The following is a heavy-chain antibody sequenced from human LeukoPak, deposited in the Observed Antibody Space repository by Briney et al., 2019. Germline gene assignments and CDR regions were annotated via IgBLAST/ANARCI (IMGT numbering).Heavy chain of an antibody. CDR1: GYTFTSYD. Sequence: ASVKVSCTASGYTFTSYDINWVRQATGQGLEWMGWMNPNSGNTGYAQKFQGRVTMTRNTSISTAYMELSSLRSEDTAVYYCARACSGGSCYSAWGHWGQGTLVTVSS. V-gene: IGHV1-8*01. D-gene: IGHD2-15*01. CDR2: MNPNSGNT. J-gene: IGHJ4*02. CDR3: ARACSGGSCYSAWGH.